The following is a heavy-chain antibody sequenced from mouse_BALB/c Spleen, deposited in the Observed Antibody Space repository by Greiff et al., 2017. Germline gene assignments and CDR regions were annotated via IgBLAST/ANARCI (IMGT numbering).Heavy chain of an antibody. V-gene: IGHV5-17*02. CDR1: GFTFSSFG. J-gene: IGHJ2*01. CDR2: ISSGSSTI. D-gene: IGHD2-4*01. CDR3: ARSMITTRGYYFDY. Sequence: EVQVVESGGGLVQPGGSRKLSCAASGFTFSSFGMHWVRQAPEKGLEWVAYISSGSSTIYYADTVKGRFTISRDNPKNTLFLQMTSLRSEDTAMYYCARSMITTRGYYFDYWGQGTTLTVSS.